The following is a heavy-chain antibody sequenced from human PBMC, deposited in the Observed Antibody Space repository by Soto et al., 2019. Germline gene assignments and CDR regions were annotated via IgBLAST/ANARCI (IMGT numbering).Heavy chain of an antibody. CDR2: INPNSGGT. Sequence: GPSVKVSCKASGYTFTGYYMHWVRQAPGQGLEWMGWINPNSGGTNYAQKFQGWVTMTRDTSISTAYMELSRLRSDDTAVYYCSSAIDDILTGYPRYYYYGMDVWGQGTTVTVSS. CDR1: GYTFTGYY. J-gene: IGHJ6*02. CDR3: SSAIDDILTGYPRYYYYGMDV. V-gene: IGHV1-2*04. D-gene: IGHD3-9*01.